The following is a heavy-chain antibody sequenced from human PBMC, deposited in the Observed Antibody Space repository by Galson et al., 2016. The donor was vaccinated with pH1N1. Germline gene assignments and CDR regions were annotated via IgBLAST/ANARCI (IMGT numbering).Heavy chain of an antibody. V-gene: IGHV3-66*02. J-gene: IGHJ4*02. Sequence: SLRLSCAASGFSVSSNYVTWVRQAPGKGLEWVSVLYSGGSTYYADSVRGRFTISRDYSKNTVFLQMNSLRAEDTAVYYCAGGPQPALYSYRGSYFGYWGQGTLVTVSS. D-gene: IGHD5-24*01. CDR3: AGGPQPALYSYRGSYFGY. CDR2: LYSGGST. CDR1: GFSVSSNY.